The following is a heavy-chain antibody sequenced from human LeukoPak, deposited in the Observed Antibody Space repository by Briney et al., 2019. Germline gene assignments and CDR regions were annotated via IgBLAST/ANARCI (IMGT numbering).Heavy chain of an antibody. D-gene: IGHD4-11*01. CDR1: GFTFSSYW. Sequence: GGSLRLSCAASGFTFSSYWMSWVRQAPEKGLEWVANIKQDGSEKYYVDSVKGRFTISRDNAKNSLYLQMNSLRAEDTAVYYCARDVTTVTTNWFDPWGQGTLVTVSS. V-gene: IGHV3-7*01. J-gene: IGHJ5*02. CDR3: ARDVTTVTTNWFDP. CDR2: IKQDGSEK.